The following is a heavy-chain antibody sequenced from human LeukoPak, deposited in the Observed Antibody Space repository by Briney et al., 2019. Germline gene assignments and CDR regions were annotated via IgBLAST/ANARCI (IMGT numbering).Heavy chain of an antibody. Sequence: ASVKVSCKASGYTFTGYYMHWVRQAPGQGLEWMGWINPNSGGTNYAQKFQGRVTMTRDTSISTAYMELSRLRSDDTAVYYCARELAAAVSCFDYWGQGTLVTVSS. CDR2: INPNSGGT. D-gene: IGHD6-13*01. CDR3: ARELAAAVSCFDY. J-gene: IGHJ4*02. CDR1: GYTFTGYY. V-gene: IGHV1-2*02.